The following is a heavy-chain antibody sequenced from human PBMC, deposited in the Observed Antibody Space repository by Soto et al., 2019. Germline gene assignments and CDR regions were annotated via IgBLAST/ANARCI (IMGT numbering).Heavy chain of an antibody. CDR2: ILHTGHT. CDR3: ARSPRRVDGKWFFDY. CDR1: GDSFSSSNW. V-gene: IGHV4-4*02. Sequence: QVQLQESGPGLVEPSGTLSLTCGVSGDSFSSSNWRTWIRQPPGKGLEWIGDILHTGHTDYSPSLRSRITISIDTSKKEFSLHLTSVTATDTAVYYCARSPRRVDGKWFFDYWGPGALVTVSS. J-gene: IGHJ4*02. D-gene: IGHD3-22*01.